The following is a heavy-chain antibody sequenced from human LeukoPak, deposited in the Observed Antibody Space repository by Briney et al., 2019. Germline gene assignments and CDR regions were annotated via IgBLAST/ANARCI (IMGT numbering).Heavy chain of an antibody. D-gene: IGHD5-18*01. Sequence: GGSLRLSCEASGFTFSSYWMSWVRQAPGKGLEWVANIKTDGSEKYYVDSVKGRFTISRDNAKNSLYLQMTSLRAEDTAVYYCARDSGYSYGTFDYWGQGTLVTVSS. CDR1: GFTFSSYW. CDR3: ARDSGYSYGTFDY. J-gene: IGHJ4*02. CDR2: IKTDGSEK. V-gene: IGHV3-7*01.